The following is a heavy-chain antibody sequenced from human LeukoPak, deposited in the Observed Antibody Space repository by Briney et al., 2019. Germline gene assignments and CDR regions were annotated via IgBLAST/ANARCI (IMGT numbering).Heavy chain of an antibody. Sequence: GGSLRLSCAACGFTFSSYGMHWVRQAPGKGLEWVAVISYDGSNKYYADSVKGRLTISRDNSKNTLYLQMNSLRGEDTAVFYCAKDRIAAAGDYYYYGMDVWGKGTTVTVSS. CDR1: GFTFSSYG. J-gene: IGHJ6*04. CDR3: AKDRIAAAGDYYYYGMDV. D-gene: IGHD6-13*01. V-gene: IGHV3-30*18. CDR2: ISYDGSNK.